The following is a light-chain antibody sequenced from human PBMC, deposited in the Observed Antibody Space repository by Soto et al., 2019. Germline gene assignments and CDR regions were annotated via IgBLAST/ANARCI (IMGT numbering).Light chain of an antibody. Sequence: QSVLTQPASVSGSPGQSITISCTGTSSDVGGYNYVSWYQQHPGKAPKLMIYDVSNRPSGVSNRFSGSKSGNTASMTLSGLQAEDEADYYCSSYTSSSTLAVFGTGTKVTVL. CDR1: SSDVGGYNY. J-gene: IGLJ1*01. CDR2: DVS. V-gene: IGLV2-14*01. CDR3: SSYTSSSTLAV.